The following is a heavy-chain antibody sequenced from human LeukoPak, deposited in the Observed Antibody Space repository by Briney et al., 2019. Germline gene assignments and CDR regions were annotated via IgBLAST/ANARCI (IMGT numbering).Heavy chain of an antibody. CDR1: GGTFISYA. CDR3: ARAVSAAGLAYYYYGMDV. D-gene: IGHD6-13*01. CDR2: IIPIFGTA. V-gene: IGHV1-69*13. Sequence: SVKVSCKASGGTFISYAISWVRQAPGQGLEWMGGIIPIFGTANYAQKFQGRVTITADESTSTAYMELSSLRSEDTAVYYCARAVSAAGLAYYYYGMDVWGQGTTVTVSS. J-gene: IGHJ6*02.